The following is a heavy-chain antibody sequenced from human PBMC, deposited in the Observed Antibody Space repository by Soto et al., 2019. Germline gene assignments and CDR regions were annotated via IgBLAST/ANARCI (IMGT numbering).Heavy chain of an antibody. Sequence: QVQLVQSGAEVKKPGASVKVSCKASGYTLTSYGISWVRQAPGQGLEWMGWISAYNGNTNYAQKLQGRVTMTTDTSTSTAYMELRSLRSDDTAVYYCARVPIPYYDILTGYKNYYFDYWGQGTLVTVSS. CDR2: ISAYNGNT. CDR1: GYTLTSYG. J-gene: IGHJ4*02. V-gene: IGHV1-18*01. CDR3: ARVPIPYYDILTGYKNYYFDY. D-gene: IGHD3-9*01.